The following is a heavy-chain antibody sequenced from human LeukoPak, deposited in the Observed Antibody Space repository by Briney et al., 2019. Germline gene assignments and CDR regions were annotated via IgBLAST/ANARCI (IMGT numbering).Heavy chain of an antibody. CDR2: IYYSGST. V-gene: IGHV4-59*01. J-gene: IGHJ4*02. Sequence: SETLSLTCTVSGGSISSYYWSWTRQLPGKGLEWIGYIYYSGSTNYNPSLKSRVTISVDTSKNQFSLKLSSVTAADTAVYYCARDRGGGHDYGDFYFDYWGQGTLVTVSS. CDR1: GGSISSYY. D-gene: IGHD4-17*01. CDR3: ARDRGGGHDYGDFYFDY.